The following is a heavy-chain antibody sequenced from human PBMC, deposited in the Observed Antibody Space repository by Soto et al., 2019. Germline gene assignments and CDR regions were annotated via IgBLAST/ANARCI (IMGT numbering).Heavy chain of an antibody. CDR2: ISSSSSTI. J-gene: IGHJ2*01. Sequence: EVQLVESGGGLVQPGGSLRLSCAASGFTFSSYSMNWVRQAPGKGLEWVSYISSSSSTIYYADSVKGRFTISRDNAKNSLYLQMNSLRAEDTAVYYCARDWPTALREGDIVVVPVAYEHFDLWGRGTLVTVSS. D-gene: IGHD2-2*01. CDR1: GFTFSSYS. V-gene: IGHV3-48*01. CDR3: ARDWPTALREGDIVVVPVAYEHFDL.